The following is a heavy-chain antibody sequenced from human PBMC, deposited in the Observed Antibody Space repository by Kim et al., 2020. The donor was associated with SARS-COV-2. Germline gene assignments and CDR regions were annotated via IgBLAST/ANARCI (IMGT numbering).Heavy chain of an antibody. J-gene: IGHJ4*02. CDR3: ASSIRGYSGYEYYFDY. Sequence: SETLSLTCTVSGGSISSGGYYWSWIRQHPGKGLEWIGYIYYSGSTYYNPSLKSRVTISVDTSKNQFSLKLSSVTAADTAVYYCASSIRGYSGYEYYFDYWGQGTLVTVSS. CDR2: IYYSGST. D-gene: IGHD5-12*01. CDR1: GGSISSGGYY. V-gene: IGHV4-31*03.